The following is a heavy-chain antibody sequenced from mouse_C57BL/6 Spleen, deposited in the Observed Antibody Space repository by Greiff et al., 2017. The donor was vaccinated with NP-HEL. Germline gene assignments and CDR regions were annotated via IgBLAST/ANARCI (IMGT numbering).Heavy chain of an antibody. D-gene: IGHD1-1*01. J-gene: IGHJ4*01. CDR1: GFTFSDYG. CDR2: ISSGSSTI. V-gene: IGHV5-17*01. Sequence: EVKLVESGGGLVKPGGSLKLSCAASGFTFSDYGMHWVRQAPEKGLEWVAYISSGSSTIYYADTVKGRFTISRDNAKNTLFLQMTSLRSEDTAMYYCARRRDYGYYYAMDYWGQGTSVTVSS. CDR3: ARRRDYGYYYAMDY.